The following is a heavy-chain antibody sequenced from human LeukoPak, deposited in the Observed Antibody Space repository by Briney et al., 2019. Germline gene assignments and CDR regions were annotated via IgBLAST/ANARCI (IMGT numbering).Heavy chain of an antibody. CDR1: GGSISSYY. V-gene: IGHV4-59*01. CDR2: IYYSGST. CDR3: ARGRGPYYDSSGYYRDAFDI. D-gene: IGHD3-22*01. J-gene: IGHJ3*02. Sequence: PSETLSLTCTVCGGSISSYYWSWIRQPPGKGLEWIGYIYYSGSTNYNPSLKSRVTISVDTSKNQFSLKLSSVTAADTAVYYCARGRGPYYDSSGYYRDAFDIWGQGTMVTVSS.